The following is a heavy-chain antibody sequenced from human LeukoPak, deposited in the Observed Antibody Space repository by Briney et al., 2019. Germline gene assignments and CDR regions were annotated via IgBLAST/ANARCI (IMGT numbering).Heavy chain of an antibody. D-gene: IGHD3-10*01. V-gene: IGHV4-4*02. CDR1: GGSISSSNW. CDR2: IYHSGST. CDR3: ATSGVWFGEANDAFDI. J-gene: IGHJ3*02. Sequence: PSGTLSLTCAVSGGSISSSNWWSWVRQPPGKGLEWIGEIYHSGSTNYNPSLKSRVTISVDTSKNQFSLKLSSVTAADTAVYYCATSGVWFGEANDAFDIWGQGTMVTVSS.